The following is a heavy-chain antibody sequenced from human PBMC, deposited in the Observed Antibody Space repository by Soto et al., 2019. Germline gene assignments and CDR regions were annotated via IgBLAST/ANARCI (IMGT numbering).Heavy chain of an antibody. V-gene: IGHV1-8*01. Sequence: QVQLVQSGAEVKKPGASVKVSCKASGYTFTSYDINWVRQATGQGLEWMGWMNPNSGNTGYAQKFNDRVNMTRNTSISTAYMELSSLRSEDTAVYYCARASVWFGEDYYMDVLGKGTTVTVSS. CDR1: GYTFTSYD. CDR3: ARASVWFGEDYYMDV. D-gene: IGHD3-10*01. J-gene: IGHJ6*03. CDR2: MNPNSGNT.